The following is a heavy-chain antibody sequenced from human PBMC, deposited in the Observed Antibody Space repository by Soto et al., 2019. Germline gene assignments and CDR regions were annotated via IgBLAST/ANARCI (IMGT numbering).Heavy chain of an antibody. CDR2: IYHSGST. D-gene: IGHD6-6*01. V-gene: IGHV4-30-2*01. Sequence: SETLSLTCTVSAGTIRTGVHSWCWIRQPPGKGLGRIGYIYHSGSTYYNPSLKSRVTISVDRSNNQFSLKLSSVTAADTAVYYCARVWGSSSPIFDYWGQGTLVTVS. CDR3: ARVWGSSSPIFDY. J-gene: IGHJ4*02. CDR1: AGTIRTGVHS.